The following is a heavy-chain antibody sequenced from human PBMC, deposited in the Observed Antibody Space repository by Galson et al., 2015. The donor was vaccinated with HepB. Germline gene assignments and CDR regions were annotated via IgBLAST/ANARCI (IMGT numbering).Heavy chain of an antibody. CDR2: INPNSGGT. CDR1: GYTFTGYY. Sequence: SVKVSCKASGYTFTGYYMHWVRQAPGQGLEWMGWINPNSGGTNYAQKFQGRVTMTRDTSISTAYMELSRLRSEDTAVYYCARTAPRVRGVMISWFDPWGQGTLVTVSS. V-gene: IGHV1-2*02. CDR3: ARTAPRVRGVMISWFDP. J-gene: IGHJ5*02. D-gene: IGHD3-10*01.